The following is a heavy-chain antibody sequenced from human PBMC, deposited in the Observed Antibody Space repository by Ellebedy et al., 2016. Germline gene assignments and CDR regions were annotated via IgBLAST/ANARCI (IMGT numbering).Heavy chain of an antibody. Sequence: SETLSLTCTVSGGSISSSTSYWGWIRQPPGKGLEWIGSIYYSGSAYYNPSLKSRVTISVDTSKNQFSLKLSSVTAADTALYYCARHMSTPSDCSLMVVGADCWYFDYWGQGTLVTVSS. CDR1: GGSISSSTSY. CDR2: IYYSGSA. V-gene: IGHV4-39*01. D-gene: IGHD2-15*01. J-gene: IGHJ4*02. CDR3: ARHMSTPSDCSLMVVGADCWYFDY.